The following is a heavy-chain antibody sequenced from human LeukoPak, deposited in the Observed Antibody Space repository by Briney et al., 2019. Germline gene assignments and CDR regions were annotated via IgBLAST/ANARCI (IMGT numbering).Heavy chain of an antibody. CDR1: GGSISSGSYY. Sequence: SETLSLTCTVSGGSISSGSYYWSWIRQPAGKGLEWIGRIYTSGSTNYNPSLKSRVTISVDTSKNQFSLKLSSVTAADTAVYYCARDDRAPLDGRTLVYFQHWGQGTLVTVSS. D-gene: IGHD3/OR15-3a*01. CDR3: ARDDRAPLDGRTLVYFQH. CDR2: IYTSGST. V-gene: IGHV4-61*02. J-gene: IGHJ1*01.